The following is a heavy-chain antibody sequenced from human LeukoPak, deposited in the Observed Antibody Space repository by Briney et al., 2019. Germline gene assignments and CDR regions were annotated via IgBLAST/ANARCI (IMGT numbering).Heavy chain of an antibody. Sequence: GGSLRLSCAASGFTFTNYSMHWVRQTPGKRLDWVSYISSGSTTIYYTDSVKGRFTISRDNAKNSLYLQMNSLRAEDTAVYYCARRESTTMVRGGVDYWGQGTLVTVSS. V-gene: IGHV3-48*01. D-gene: IGHD3-10*01. CDR2: ISSGSTTI. J-gene: IGHJ4*02. CDR3: ARRESTTMVRGGVDY. CDR1: GFTFTNYS.